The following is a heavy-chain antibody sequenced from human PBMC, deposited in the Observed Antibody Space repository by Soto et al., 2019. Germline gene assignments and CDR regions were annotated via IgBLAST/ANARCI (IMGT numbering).Heavy chain of an antibody. CDR1: GFTFSSYS. CDR2: ISSSSSYI. Sequence: GGSLRLSCAASGFTFSSYSMNWVRQAPGKGLEWVSSISSSSSYIYYADSVKGLFTISRDNAKNSLYLQMNSLRAEDTAVYYCARDRKGALDAFDIWGQGTMVTVSS. CDR3: ARDRKGALDAFDI. V-gene: IGHV3-21*01. J-gene: IGHJ3*02.